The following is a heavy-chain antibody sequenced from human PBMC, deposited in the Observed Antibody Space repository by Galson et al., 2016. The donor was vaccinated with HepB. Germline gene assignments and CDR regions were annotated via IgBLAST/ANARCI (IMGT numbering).Heavy chain of an antibody. D-gene: IGHD3-16*02. V-gene: IGHV3-15*07. CDR1: GFTFSRAW. Sequence: SLRLSCAASGFTFSRAWMSWVRQAPGEGLEWVGHVKGKIDGGTIDYAAPVKGRFTISRDDSRNTFYLQMNSLKTEDTAVYYCTTPFYRQGFDNWGQGTLVTVSS. J-gene: IGHJ4*02. CDR2: VKGKIDGGTI. CDR3: TTPFYRQGFDN.